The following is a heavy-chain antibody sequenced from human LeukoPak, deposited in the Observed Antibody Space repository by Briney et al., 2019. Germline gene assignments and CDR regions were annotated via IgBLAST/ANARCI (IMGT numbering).Heavy chain of an antibody. V-gene: IGHV4-34*01. CDR2: INHSGST. J-gene: IGHJ4*02. D-gene: IGHD6-19*01. CDR1: GGSFSGYY. CDR3: ARDSSGWYSFDY. Sequence: SETLSLTCAVYGGSFSGYYWSWIRQPPGKGLEWIGEINHSGSTNYNPSLKSRVTISVDTSKNQFSLKLSSVTAADTAVYYCARDSSGWYSFDYWGQGTLVTVSS.